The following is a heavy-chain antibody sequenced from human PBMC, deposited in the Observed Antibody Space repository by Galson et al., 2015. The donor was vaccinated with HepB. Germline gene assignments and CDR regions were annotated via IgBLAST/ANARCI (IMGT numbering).Heavy chain of an antibody. CDR2: INHSGST. V-gene: IGHV4-34*01. Sequence: ETLSLTCAVYGGSFSGYYWSWIRQPPGKGLEWIGEINHSGSTNYNPSLKSRVTISVDTSKDQFSLKLSSVTAADTAVYYCARGRFYYGSGSYYGLWYFDYWGQGTLVTVSS. J-gene: IGHJ4*02. D-gene: IGHD3-10*01. CDR1: GGSFSGYY. CDR3: ARGRFYYGSGSYYGLWYFDY.